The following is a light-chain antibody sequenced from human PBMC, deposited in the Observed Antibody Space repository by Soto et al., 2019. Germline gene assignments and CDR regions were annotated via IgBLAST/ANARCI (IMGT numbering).Light chain of an antibody. J-gene: IGKJ1*01. CDR2: DVS. V-gene: IGKV3-11*01. CDR1: QSVTDY. Sequence: LLQSPAALALTHGVRGTLSCRARQSVTDYLAWYQQKPGQAPRLLVSDVSNRAAGIPPRFIGGGSGTYFTLTSSNVEPEYFTVYCSQQRSYCPWPFGQ. CDR3: QQRSYCPWP.